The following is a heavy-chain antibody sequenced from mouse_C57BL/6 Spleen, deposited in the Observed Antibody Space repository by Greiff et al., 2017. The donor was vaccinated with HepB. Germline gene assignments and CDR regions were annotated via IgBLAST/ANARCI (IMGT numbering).Heavy chain of an antibody. Sequence: QVQLQQPGAELVKPGASVKVSCKASGYTFTSYWMHWVKQRPGQGLEWIGRIHPSDSDTNYNQKFKGKATLTVDKSSSTAYMQLSSLTSEYSAVDYGGTYYDDDDLDYWGQGTTLTVSS. V-gene: IGHV1-74*01. CDR1: GYTFTSYW. D-gene: IGHD2-4*01. CDR3: GTYYDDDDLDY. CDR2: IHPSDSDT. J-gene: IGHJ2*01.